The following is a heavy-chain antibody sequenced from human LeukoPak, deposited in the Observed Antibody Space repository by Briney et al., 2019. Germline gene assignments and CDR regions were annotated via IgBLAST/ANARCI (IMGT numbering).Heavy chain of an antibody. J-gene: IGHJ4*02. V-gene: IGHV3-21*01. CDR3: ARLSYGDSGAFDY. CDR1: GFTFSTYT. D-gene: IGHD4-17*01. Sequence: QPGGSLRLSCGASGFTFSTYTMNWVRQAPGKGLEWVSSIGRRSSYIYYADSVKGRFTISRDNAKNSLYLQMSSLRAEDTAVYYCARLSYGDSGAFDYWGQGTLVTVSS. CDR2: IGRRSSYI.